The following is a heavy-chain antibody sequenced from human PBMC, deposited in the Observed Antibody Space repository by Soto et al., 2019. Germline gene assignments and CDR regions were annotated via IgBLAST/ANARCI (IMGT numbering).Heavy chain of an antibody. CDR1: GFTFSSYG. Sequence: QVQLVESGGGVVQPGRSLRLSCAASGFTFSSYGMHWVRQAPGKGLEWVAVISYDGSNKYYADSVKGRFTISRDKSKNTLYLQMNILRAEDTAVYYCAKVSRIRGWAYYFDYWGQGTLVTVSS. D-gene: IGHD6-19*01. CDR2: ISYDGSNK. J-gene: IGHJ4*02. CDR3: AKVSRIRGWAYYFDY. V-gene: IGHV3-30*18.